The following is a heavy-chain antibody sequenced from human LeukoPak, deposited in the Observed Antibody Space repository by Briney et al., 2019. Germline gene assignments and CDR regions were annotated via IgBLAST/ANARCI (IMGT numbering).Heavy chain of an antibody. Sequence: GGSLRLSCAASGFTFSHFGMHWVRQAPGKGPEWVAFIRNDGSIKFFADSVKGRVAISRDNSKNTLYLQMNSLRVEDTALYYCAKDTPRPYFDYWGQGTLVTVSS. CDR2: IRNDGSIK. J-gene: IGHJ4*02. V-gene: IGHV3-30*02. CDR1: GFTFSHFG. CDR3: AKDTPRPYFDY.